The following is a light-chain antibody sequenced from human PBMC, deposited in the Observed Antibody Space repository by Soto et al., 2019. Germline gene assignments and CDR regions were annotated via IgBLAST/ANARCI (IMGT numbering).Light chain of an antibody. Sequence: IVMTQSPATLSLSPGERATLSCRASQSVGSNLAWYQQKPGQAPRLLLFHTSTRATGSPASFTGSGSGKEFIRTISSLPFGDSAVYYCLQNNNWYSFGQGTKLEIK. CDR3: LQNNNWYS. V-gene: IGKV3-15*01. CDR2: HTS. J-gene: IGKJ2*03. CDR1: QSVGSN.